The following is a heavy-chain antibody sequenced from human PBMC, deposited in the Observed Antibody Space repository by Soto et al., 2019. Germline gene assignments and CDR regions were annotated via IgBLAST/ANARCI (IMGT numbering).Heavy chain of an antibody. V-gene: IGHV4-59*08. CDR2: IYNSGST. Sequence: SETLSLTCSVSAGSISSDYLSWIRQPPGKGLEWIGNIYNSGSTKYNPSLKSRVTISADTSKNQFSLKLSSVTAADTAVYYCARHRSDSGYDLGFDFWGQGTLVTVSS. J-gene: IGHJ4*02. CDR1: AGSISSDY. CDR3: ARHRSDSGYDLGFDF. D-gene: IGHD5-12*01.